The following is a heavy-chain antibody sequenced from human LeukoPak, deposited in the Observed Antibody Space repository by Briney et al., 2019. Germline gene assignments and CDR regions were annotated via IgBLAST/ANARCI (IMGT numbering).Heavy chain of an antibody. CDR3: ARGGSSWSEYFQH. D-gene: IGHD6-13*01. CDR2: ISSSGSTI. Sequence: EPGGSLRLSCAASGFTFSSYEMNWVRQAPGKGLEWVSYISSSGSTIYYADSVKGRFTISRDNAKNSLYLQMNSLRAEDTAVYYCARGGSSWSEYFQHWGQGTLVTVPS. V-gene: IGHV3-48*03. CDR1: GFTFSSYE. J-gene: IGHJ1*01.